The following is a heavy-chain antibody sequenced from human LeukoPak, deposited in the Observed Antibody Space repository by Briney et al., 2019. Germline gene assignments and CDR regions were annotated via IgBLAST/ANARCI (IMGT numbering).Heavy chain of an antibody. CDR2: IYYSGST. CDR3: ARSYTSVLPTRGY. D-gene: IGHD6-19*01. CDR1: GGSISDYY. V-gene: IGHV4-59*01. J-gene: IGHJ4*02. Sequence: SETLSLTCTVSGGSISDYYWSWIRQPPGKGLEWIGYIYYSGSTYYNPSLKSRGTISVDTYKNQFSLKLTSVTAADRAVYYCARSYTSVLPTRGYWGGGTLVSVSS.